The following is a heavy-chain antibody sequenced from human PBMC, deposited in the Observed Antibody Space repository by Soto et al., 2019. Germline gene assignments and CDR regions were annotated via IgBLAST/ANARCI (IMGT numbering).Heavy chain of an antibody. CDR1: GGSINNNHYY. V-gene: IGHV4-39*07. CDR2: ISYSGTT. Sequence: SETLSLTCTVSGGSINNNHYYWGWVRQPPGKGLEWIGSISYSGTTYFNPSLKSRVTISVDTSKNQFSLKLSSVTAADTAVYYCARNRDYFQHWGQGTLVT. J-gene: IGHJ1*01. CDR3: ARNRDYFQH.